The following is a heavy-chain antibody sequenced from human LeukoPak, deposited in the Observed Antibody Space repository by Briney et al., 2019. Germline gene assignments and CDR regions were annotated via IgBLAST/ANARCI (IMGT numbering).Heavy chain of an antibody. D-gene: IGHD3-9*01. V-gene: IGHV3-23*01. J-gene: IGHJ4*02. CDR1: GFTFSSYA. Sequence: GGSLRLSCAASGFTFSSYAMSWVRQAPGKGLERVSAISGSGGSTYYADSVKGRFTISRDNSKNTLYLQMNSLRAEDTAVYYCAKGQDVLRYFDWLSASDYWGQGTLVTVSS. CDR2: ISGSGGST. CDR3: AKGQDVLRYFDWLSASDY.